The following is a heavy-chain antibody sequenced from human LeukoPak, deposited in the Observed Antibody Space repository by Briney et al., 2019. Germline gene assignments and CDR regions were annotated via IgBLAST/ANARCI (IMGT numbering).Heavy chain of an antibody. J-gene: IGHJ3*02. D-gene: IGHD6-19*01. CDR2: ISSSGNTI. CDR3: ARDVPIAVTGTVDAFDI. V-gene: IGHV3-11*01. Sequence: PGGSLRLSCAASGFTLSDYYMSWIRRTPGMGLEWVSYISSSGNTIYYTDAVKGRFTISRDNAKNSLYLQMNSLRAEDTAVYYCARDVPIAVTGTVDAFDIWGQGTMVTVSS. CDR1: GFTLSDYY.